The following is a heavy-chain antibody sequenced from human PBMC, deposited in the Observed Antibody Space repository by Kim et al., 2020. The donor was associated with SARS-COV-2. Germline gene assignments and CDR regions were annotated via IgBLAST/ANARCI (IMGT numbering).Heavy chain of an antibody. CDR1: AGSISSYY. V-gene: IGHV4-59*01. D-gene: IGHD4-17*01. CDR2: IYYSGST. Sequence: SETLSLTCTVSAGSISSYYWSWIRQPPGKGLEWIGYIYYSGSTNYNPSLKSRVTISIDTSKNQFSLKLSSVTAADTAMYYCARATTVVNPTFDFWGLGTL. CDR3: ARATTVVNPTFDF. J-gene: IGHJ4*02.